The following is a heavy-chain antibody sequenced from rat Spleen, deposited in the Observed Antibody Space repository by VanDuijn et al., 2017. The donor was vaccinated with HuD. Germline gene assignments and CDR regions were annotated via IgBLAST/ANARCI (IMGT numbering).Heavy chain of an antibody. Sequence: EVQLVESGGGLVQPGRSLKLSCVASGFTFNYYWMTWIRQAPTKGLEWVASISTGGDDTYYRDSVKGRFTVSRDNAKSTLYLQMDSLRSEDTATYYCARHGEQLFDYWGQGVMVTVSS. D-gene: IGHD1-2*01. J-gene: IGHJ2*01. CDR3: ARHGEQLFDY. V-gene: IGHV5-25*01. CDR2: ISTGGDDT. CDR1: GFTFNYYW.